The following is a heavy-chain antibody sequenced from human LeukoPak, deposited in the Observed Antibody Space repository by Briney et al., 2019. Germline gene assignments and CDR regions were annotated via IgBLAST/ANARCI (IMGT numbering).Heavy chain of an antibody. CDR2: IKQDGSEK. CDR1: GFTFSSYW. Sequence: GGSLGLSCAASGFTFSSYWMSWVRQAPGKGLEWVANIKQDGSEKYYVDSVKGRFTISRDNAKNSLYLQMNSLRAEDTAVYYCARALWYSSGWFTGHYYYYYMDVWGKGTTVTISS. D-gene: IGHD6-19*01. CDR3: ARALWYSSGWFTGHYYYYYMDV. V-gene: IGHV3-7*01. J-gene: IGHJ6*03.